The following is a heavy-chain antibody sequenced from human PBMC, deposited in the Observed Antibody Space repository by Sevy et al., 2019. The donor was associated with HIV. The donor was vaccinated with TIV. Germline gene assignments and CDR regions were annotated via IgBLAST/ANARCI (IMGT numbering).Heavy chain of an antibody. J-gene: IGHJ5*02. D-gene: IGHD3-22*01. CDR3: ARGGDYYDSSGYYYR. Sequence: ASVKVSCKASGGTFSSYAISWVRQAPGQGLEWMGGIIPIFGTANYAQKFQGRVTITADESTSTAYMELRSLRSEDTAVYYCARGGDYYDSSGYYYRWGQGTLVTVSS. V-gene: IGHV1-69*13. CDR2: IIPIFGTA. CDR1: GGTFSSYA.